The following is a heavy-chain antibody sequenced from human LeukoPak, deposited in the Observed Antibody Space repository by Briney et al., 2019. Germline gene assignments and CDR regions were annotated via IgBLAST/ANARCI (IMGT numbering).Heavy chain of an antibody. D-gene: IGHD2-2*01. V-gene: IGHV3-30-3*01. CDR3: ARAPFFQGLGYCSSTSCFPPEY. J-gene: IGHJ4*02. CDR2: ISYDGSNK. Sequence: GGSLRLSCAASGFTFSSYAMHWVRQAPGKGLEWVAVISYDGSNKYYADSVKGRFTISRDNSKNTLYLQMNSLRAEDTAVYYCARAPFFQGLGYCSSTSCFPPEYWGQGTLVTVSS. CDR1: GFTFSSYA.